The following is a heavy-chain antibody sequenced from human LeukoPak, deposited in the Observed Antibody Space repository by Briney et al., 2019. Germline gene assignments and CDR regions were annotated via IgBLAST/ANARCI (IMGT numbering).Heavy chain of an antibody. CDR2: ITGSGRST. D-gene: IGHD2-21*02. CDR1: GFTFSNYA. V-gene: IGHV3-23*01. CDR3: AKDLRLHCGGDCYRFDY. Sequence: TGGSLRLSCAASGFTFSNYAMTWVRQAPGKGLQWVSTITGSGRSTYYADSVKGRFTISRDSSNNTLYLQMKSLRAEDTAVYYCAKDLRLHCGGDCYRFDYWGQGTLVTVSS. J-gene: IGHJ4*02.